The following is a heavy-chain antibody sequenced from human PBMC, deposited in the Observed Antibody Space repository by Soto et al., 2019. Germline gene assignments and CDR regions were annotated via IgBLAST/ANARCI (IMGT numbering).Heavy chain of an antibody. CDR2: IIPIFGTA. D-gene: IGHD3-16*02. V-gene: IGHV1-69*01. CDR1: GGTFSSYA. J-gene: IGHJ6*02. Sequence: QVQLVQSGAEVKKPGSSVKVSCKASGGTFSSYAISWVRQAPGQGLEWMGGIIPIFGTANYAQKFQGRVTITADESTSTAYMELSSLRSEDTAVYYCALRVSNYDYVWGSYRQGWKYYGMDVWGQGTTVTVSS. CDR3: ALRVSNYDYVWGSYRQGWKYYGMDV.